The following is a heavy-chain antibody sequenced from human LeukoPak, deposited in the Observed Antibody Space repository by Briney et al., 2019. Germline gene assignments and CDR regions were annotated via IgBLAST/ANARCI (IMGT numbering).Heavy chain of an antibody. Sequence: PSETLSLTCTVSTASVTTYYWSWIRQPPGKGLEWIGSMSYSGSTNYNPSLKSRVTISVDTSKNQFSLKLSSVTAADTAVYYCAREGSRFLLYNWFDPWGQGTLVTVSS. D-gene: IGHD3-16*01. V-gene: IGHV4-59*02. CDR2: MSYSGST. CDR3: AREGSRFLLYNWFDP. CDR1: TASVTTYY. J-gene: IGHJ5*02.